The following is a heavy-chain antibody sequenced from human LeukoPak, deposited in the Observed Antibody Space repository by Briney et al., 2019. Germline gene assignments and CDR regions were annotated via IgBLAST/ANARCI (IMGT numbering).Heavy chain of an antibody. J-gene: IGHJ4*02. D-gene: IGHD3-16*02. Sequence: PSETLSLTCTVSGGSISSSSYYWGWIRQPPGKGLEWIGSIYYSGSTYYNPSLRDRVTISVDTSNNQFSLELSSVTAADTAVCYCARFVWGSSRYGHYWGQGTLVTVSS. V-gene: IGHV4-39*01. CDR3: ARFVWGSSRYGHY. CDR1: GGSISSSSYY. CDR2: IYYSGST.